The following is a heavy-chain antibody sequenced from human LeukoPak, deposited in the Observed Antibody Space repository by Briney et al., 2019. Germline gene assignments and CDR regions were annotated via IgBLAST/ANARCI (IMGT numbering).Heavy chain of an antibody. V-gene: IGHV5-51*04. D-gene: IGHD3-22*01. CDR3: ARSMYTYYYDSSGDYYMDV. J-gene: IGHJ6*03. CDR2: IYPGDSDT. CDR1: GYSFSTYW. Sequence: PGESLKISCTGSGYSFSTYWIAWVRQMPGKGLEWMGIIYPGDSDTRYSPSFQGQVTISADKPISTAYLQWSSLKASDTAMYYCARSMYTYYYDSSGDYYMDVWGKETTVTVSS.